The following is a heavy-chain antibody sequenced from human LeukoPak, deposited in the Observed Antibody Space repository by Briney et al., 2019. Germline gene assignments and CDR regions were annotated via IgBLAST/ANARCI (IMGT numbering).Heavy chain of an antibody. D-gene: IGHD3-3*01. CDR3: ARDQGITIFGVVINHYYYYGMDV. Sequence: GASVKVSCKASGYTFTSYGISWVRQAPGQGLEWMGWISAYNGNTNYAQKLQGRVTTTTDTSTSTAYMELRSLRSDDTAVYYCARDQGITIFGVVINHYYYYGMDVWGQGTTVTVSS. CDR2: ISAYNGNT. V-gene: IGHV1-18*01. J-gene: IGHJ6*02. CDR1: GYTFTSYG.